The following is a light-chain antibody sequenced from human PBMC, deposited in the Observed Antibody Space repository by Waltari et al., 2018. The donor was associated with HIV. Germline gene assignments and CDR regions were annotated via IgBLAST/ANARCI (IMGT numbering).Light chain of an antibody. CDR3: QQYGTSPTT. V-gene: IGKV3-20*01. CDR2: GAS. J-gene: IGKJ3*01. Sequence: EIVLTQSPGTLSLSPGEGATLSCRASQSVSSKYFAWYQQKPGQAPRLLIYGASRRATGIPDRFSGSGSGTDFTLTISRLEPEDFAVYYCQQYGTSPTTFGPGTKVDIK. CDR1: QSVSSKY.